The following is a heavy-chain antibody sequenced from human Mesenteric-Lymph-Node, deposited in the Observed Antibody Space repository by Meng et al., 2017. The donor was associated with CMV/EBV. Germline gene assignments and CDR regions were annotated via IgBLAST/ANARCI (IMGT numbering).Heavy chain of an antibody. D-gene: IGHD2-15*01. V-gene: IGHV3-33*06. Sequence: GGSLRLSCAASGFTFSRNGMHWVRQAPGKGLEWVAVIWHDGNNKYYADSVKGRFTISRDNSINTLYLQMNSLRAEDTAIYYCAKDCNLRGTNPQGYFDYWGQGTLVTVSS. CDR1: GFTFSRNG. CDR2: IWHDGNNK. J-gene: IGHJ4*02. CDR3: AKDCNLRGTNPQGYFDY.